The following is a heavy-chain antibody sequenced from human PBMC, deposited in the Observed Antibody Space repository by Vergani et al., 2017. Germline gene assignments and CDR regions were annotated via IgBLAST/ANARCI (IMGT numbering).Heavy chain of an antibody. CDR2: IYYSGST. D-gene: IGHD3-10*01. J-gene: IGHJ5*02. V-gene: IGHV4-30-4*01. CDR3: ARDRDGSGSYYNWFDP. CDR1: GGSLSSGDYY. Sequence: QVQLQESGPGLVKPSQTLSLTCTVSGGSLSSGDYYWSWIRQPPGKGLEWIGYIYYSGSTYYNPSLKSRVTISVDTSKNQFSLKLSSVTAADTAVYYCARDRDGSGSYYNWFDPWGQGTLVTVSS.